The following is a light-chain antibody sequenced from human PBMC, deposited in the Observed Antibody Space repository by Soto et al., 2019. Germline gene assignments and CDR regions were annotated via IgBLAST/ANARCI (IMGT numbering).Light chain of an antibody. CDR1: QAISSY. CDR2: AAS. J-gene: IGKJ5*01. CDR3: QQLNSFPIT. Sequence: TQAPSFLSASAGDRVSITCRASQAISSYLAWYQQKPGRAPKLLIYAASTLQSGVPSRFSGSGSGTEFTLTITSLQPEDFATYYCQQLNSFPITFGQGTRLEIK. V-gene: IGKV1-9*01.